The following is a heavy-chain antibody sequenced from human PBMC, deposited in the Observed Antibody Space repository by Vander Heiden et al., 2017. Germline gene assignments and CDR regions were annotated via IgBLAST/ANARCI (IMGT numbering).Heavy chain of an antibody. V-gene: IGHV3-33*01. Sequence: VQLVESGGGVVQPGRSLRLSCAASGFILSNYGIHWVRQAPGKGLEWVAVTWYDGSRKYFADPVQDRFSISRDNSKVFLQMYSLRAEDTAVYYCARDGRVRGIIIRPYYYYGMDVWGQGTAVTVSS. D-gene: IGHD3-10*01. CDR3: ARDGRVRGIIIRPYYYYGMDV. J-gene: IGHJ6*02. CDR1: GFILSNYG. CDR2: TWYDGSRK.